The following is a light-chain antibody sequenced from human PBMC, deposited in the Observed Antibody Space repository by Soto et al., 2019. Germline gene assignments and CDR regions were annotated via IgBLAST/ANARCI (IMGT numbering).Light chain of an antibody. Sequence: QSVLTQPASVSGSPGQSITISCTGTSSDVGSYNLVSWYQQHPGKAPKLMIYEGSKRPSGVSNRFSGSESGNTASLTISGLQAEDEADYYCCSYAGSSTPPLVFGGGTKLTVL. CDR1: SSDVGSYNL. CDR3: CSYAGSSTPPLV. CDR2: EGS. J-gene: IGLJ2*01. V-gene: IGLV2-23*01.